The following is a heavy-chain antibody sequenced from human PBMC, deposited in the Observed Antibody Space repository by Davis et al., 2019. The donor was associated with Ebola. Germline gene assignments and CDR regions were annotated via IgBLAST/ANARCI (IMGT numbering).Heavy chain of an antibody. Sequence: GSLRLSCAVYGGSFSGYYWSWIRQPPGKGLEWIGEINHSGSPNCNPSLKSRVTISVDTSKNQFTLKLSSVTAADTAVYYCARAIGNYGGWFDPWGQGTLVTVSS. D-gene: IGHD4-11*01. J-gene: IGHJ5*02. CDR1: GGSFSGYY. CDR3: ARAIGNYGGWFDP. CDR2: INHSGSP. V-gene: IGHV4-34*01.